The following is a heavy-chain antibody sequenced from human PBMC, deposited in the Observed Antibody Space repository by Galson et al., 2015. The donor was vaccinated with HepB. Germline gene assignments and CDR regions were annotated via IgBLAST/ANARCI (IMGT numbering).Heavy chain of an antibody. CDR2: IHPNTGNP. Sequence: SVKVSCKASGYTFTNFAMNWVRQAPGQGLEWMGWIHPNTGNPTYAQGFTGRFVFSLDTSVSTAYLQINGLKADDTAVYYCARKLWLVPGYAFDMWGQGTMVTVSS. J-gene: IGHJ3*02. V-gene: IGHV7-4-1*02. CDR3: ARKLWLVPGYAFDM. CDR1: GYTFTNFA. D-gene: IGHD6-19*01.